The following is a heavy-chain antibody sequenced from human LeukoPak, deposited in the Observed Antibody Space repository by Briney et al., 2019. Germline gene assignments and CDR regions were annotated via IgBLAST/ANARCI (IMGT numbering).Heavy chain of an antibody. CDR1: GGSISGYY. Sequence: SETLSLTCTVSGGSISGYYWSWIRQPAGKGLESIGHISTSGSTNYNPSLKSRVTISVDTSKNQFSLKLSSVTAADTAVYYCARGRSSQDYWGQGTLVTVSS. CDR2: ISTSGST. V-gene: IGHV4-4*07. D-gene: IGHD6-6*01. J-gene: IGHJ4*02. CDR3: ARGRSSQDY.